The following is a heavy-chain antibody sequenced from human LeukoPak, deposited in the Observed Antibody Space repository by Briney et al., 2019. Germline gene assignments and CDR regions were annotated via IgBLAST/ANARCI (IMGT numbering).Heavy chain of an antibody. Sequence: PGGSLRLSCAASGFTFSDYYMSWIRQAPGKGLEWVSYISSSGSTIYYADSVEGRFTISRDNAKNSLYLQMNSLRAEDTAVYYCARDSSSLQAFDIWGQGTMVTVSS. CDR3: ARDSSSLQAFDI. D-gene: IGHD6-13*01. CDR2: ISSSGSTI. CDR1: GFTFSDYY. J-gene: IGHJ3*02. V-gene: IGHV3-11*01.